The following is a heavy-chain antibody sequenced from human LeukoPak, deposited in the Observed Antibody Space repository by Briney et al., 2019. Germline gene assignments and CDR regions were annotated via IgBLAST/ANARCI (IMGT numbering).Heavy chain of an antibody. D-gene: IGHD5-18*01. J-gene: IGHJ4*02. Sequence: GGSLRLSCAASGFTFDDYGMSWVRQAPGKGLEWVSGINWNGGSTGYADSVKGRFTISRDNAKNSLYLQMNSLRAEDTALYYCAKYSKARIQLWEYFDYWGQGTLVTVSS. CDR3: AKYSKARIQLWEYFDY. CDR1: GFTFDDYG. CDR2: INWNGGST. V-gene: IGHV3-20*04.